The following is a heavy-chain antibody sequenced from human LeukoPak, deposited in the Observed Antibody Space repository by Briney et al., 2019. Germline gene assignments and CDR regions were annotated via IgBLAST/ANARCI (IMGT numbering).Heavy chain of an antibody. D-gene: IGHD1-20*01. Sequence: GALRLSCAASGFTFSSYEMNWVRQAPGKGLEWVSYISSSGSTIYYADSVKGRFTISRDNAKNSLYLQMNSLRAEDTAVYYCARVESLTGIVDYWGQGTLVTVSS. CDR2: ISSSGSTI. CDR3: ARVESLTGIVDY. J-gene: IGHJ4*02. CDR1: GFTFSSYE. V-gene: IGHV3-48*03.